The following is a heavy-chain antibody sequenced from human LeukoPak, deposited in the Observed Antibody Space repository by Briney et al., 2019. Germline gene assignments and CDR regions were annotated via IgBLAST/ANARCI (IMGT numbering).Heavy chain of an antibody. D-gene: IGHD3-10*01. CDR3: ARDRSFDY. CDR2: VNQGGTGK. J-gene: IGHJ4*02. V-gene: IGHV3-7*03. Sequence: GGSLRLSCAASGFRFSSQWMSWVRQAPGKGLEWVAIVNQGGTGKYYVDSVKGRFTISRDNAENSLYLQMNSLRAEDTAVYYCARDRSFDYWGQGTLVTVSS. CDR1: GFRFSSQW.